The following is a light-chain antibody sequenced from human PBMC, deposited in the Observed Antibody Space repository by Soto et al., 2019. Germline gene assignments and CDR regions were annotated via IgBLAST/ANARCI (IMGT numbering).Light chain of an antibody. CDR1: SSNIGAGYD. J-gene: IGLJ2*01. CDR2: GNI. Sequence: QPVLTQPPSVSGAPGQRVTISCTGSSSNIGAGYDVHWYQQLPGTAPKLLLFGNINRPSGVPDRFSGSKSGTSASLAITGLLAEDEGDYYCQSYDASVSGSGVIFGGGTKLTVL. CDR3: QSYDASVSGSGVI. V-gene: IGLV1-40*01.